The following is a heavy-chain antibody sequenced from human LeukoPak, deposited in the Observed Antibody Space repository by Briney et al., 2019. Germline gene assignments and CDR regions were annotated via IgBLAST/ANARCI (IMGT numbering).Heavy chain of an antibody. V-gene: IGHV3-7*01. D-gene: IGHD5-18*01. CDR2: IKQDGSEK. CDR1: GFTFSSHW. J-gene: IGHJ4*02. Sequence: PGGSLRLSCAASGFTFSSHWMNWVRQAPGKRLEWVANIKQDGSEKYYVDSVKGRFTISRDNAKNSLFLQMNSLRAEDTAVYYCAREYSAMVIYYWGQGTLVTVSS. CDR3: AREYSAMVIYY.